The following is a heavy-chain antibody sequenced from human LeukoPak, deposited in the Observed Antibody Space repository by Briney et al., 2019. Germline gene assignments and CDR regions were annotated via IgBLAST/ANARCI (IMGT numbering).Heavy chain of an antibody. CDR2: INWNGGST. J-gene: IGHJ5*02. V-gene: IGHV3-20*04. D-gene: IGHD6-19*01. CDR1: GFTFSSYA. Sequence: PGGSLRLSCAASGFTFSSYAMSWVRQAPGKGLEWVSGINWNGGSTGYADSVKGRFTISRDNAKNSLYLQMNSLRAEDTALYYCARVGMLAVAGTAAWFDPWGQGTLVTVSS. CDR3: ARVGMLAVAGTAAWFDP.